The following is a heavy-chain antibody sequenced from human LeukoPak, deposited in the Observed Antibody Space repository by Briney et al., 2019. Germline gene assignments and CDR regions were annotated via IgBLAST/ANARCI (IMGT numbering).Heavy chain of an antibody. J-gene: IGHJ4*02. CDR1: GFTLSNLW. Sequence: GGCLRLSRAASGFTLSNLWMSWVRQAPGKGREWVANINQDRSDKYYVDSVKGRFTISRDSAKNSLYLKMDSLRAEDTAVYYCATGRQLDYWGQGTLVTVSS. D-gene: IGHD6-13*01. CDR2: INQDRSDK. CDR3: ATGRQLDY. V-gene: IGHV3-7*05.